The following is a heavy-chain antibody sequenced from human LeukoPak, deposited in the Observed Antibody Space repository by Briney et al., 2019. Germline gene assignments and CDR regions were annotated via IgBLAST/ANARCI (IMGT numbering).Heavy chain of an antibody. D-gene: IGHD5-18*01. J-gene: IGHJ4*02. Sequence: PGGSLRLSCAASGFTFSSHWMSWVRQAPGKGLEWVANIKKDGSEKYYVDAVKGRFTISRDNAKISLYLQMNSLRAEDTAVYYCARDLSGIAGYTYGRGIDYWGQGTLVTVSS. V-gene: IGHV3-7*01. CDR2: IKKDGSEK. CDR1: GFTFSSHW. CDR3: ARDLSGIAGYTYGRGIDY.